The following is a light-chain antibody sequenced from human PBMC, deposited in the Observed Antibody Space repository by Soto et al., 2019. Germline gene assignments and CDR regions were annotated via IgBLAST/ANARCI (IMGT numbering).Light chain of an antibody. J-gene: IGLJ3*02. CDR1: SSDIGGYNY. CDR3: SSYTASSIWV. Sequence: QSALTQPASVSGSPGQSITISCTGTSSDIGGYNYVSWYQQHPGKAPKLMIYEVSWRPSEISNRFSGSKSGNTASLTVSGLQAEDEADYYCSSYTASSIWVFGGGTKLTVL. V-gene: IGLV2-14*01. CDR2: EVS.